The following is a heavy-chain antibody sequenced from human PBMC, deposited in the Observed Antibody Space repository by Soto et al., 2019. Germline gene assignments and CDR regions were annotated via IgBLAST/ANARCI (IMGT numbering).Heavy chain of an antibody. CDR2: IYHSGST. V-gene: IGHV4-4*02. J-gene: IGHJ4*02. D-gene: IGHD3-9*01. CDR1: GGSISRSNW. Sequence: SETLSLTCAVSGGSISRSNWWSWVRQPPGKGLEWVGEIYHSGSTNYHPSLKSRVTISVDKSKNQFSLKLTSLTAADTAVYYCARSITFDWLFFDNWGQGTLVTVSS. CDR3: ARSITFDWLFFDN.